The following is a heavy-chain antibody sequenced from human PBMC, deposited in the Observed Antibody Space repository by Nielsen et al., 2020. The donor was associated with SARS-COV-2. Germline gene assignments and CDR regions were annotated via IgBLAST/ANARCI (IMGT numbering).Heavy chain of an antibody. D-gene: IGHD3-10*01. CDR1: GDSIGRGRHY. V-gene: IGHV4-39*01. CDR2: VFYDRTT. J-gene: IGHJ4*02. CDR3: VRHPSPTGSYFLFDH. Sequence: SETLSLTCSVSGDSIGRGRHYWGWVRQAAGKGLERIGSVFYDRTTFYNPSLKTRVTVSADTSKNEISLFLTSLTAADTAVFYCVRHPSPTGSYFLFDHWGQGAPVTVSS.